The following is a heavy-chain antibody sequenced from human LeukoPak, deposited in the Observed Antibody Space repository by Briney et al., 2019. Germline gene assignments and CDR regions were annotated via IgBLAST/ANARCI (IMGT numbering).Heavy chain of an antibody. V-gene: IGHV3-15*01. J-gene: IGHJ4*02. Sequence: KTGGSLRLSCAASGFTFSNAWMTWVRQAPGKGLECVGRIKSKAHGGTTDYAAPVKGRFTISRDDSESTLYLQMNSLKTEDTAIYFCTTSPVPGYDYWGQGTLVTVSS. D-gene: IGHD6-19*01. CDR3: TTSPVPGYDY. CDR1: GFTFSNAW. CDR2: IKSKAHGGTT.